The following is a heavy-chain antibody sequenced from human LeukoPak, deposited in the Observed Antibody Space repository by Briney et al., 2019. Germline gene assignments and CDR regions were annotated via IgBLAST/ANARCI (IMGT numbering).Heavy chain of an antibody. CDR2: ISAYNGNT. CDR1: GYTFTSYG. J-gene: IGHJ4*02. V-gene: IGHV1-18*01. Sequence: ASVKVSCKASGYTFTSYGIGWVRQAPGQGLEWMGWISAYNGNTNYAQNLQGRVTMTKDTSTSTAYMELRSLRSDDTAVYYCAKAGSRYDILTGSPRLDYWGQGTLVTVSS. D-gene: IGHD3-9*01. CDR3: AKAGSRYDILTGSPRLDY.